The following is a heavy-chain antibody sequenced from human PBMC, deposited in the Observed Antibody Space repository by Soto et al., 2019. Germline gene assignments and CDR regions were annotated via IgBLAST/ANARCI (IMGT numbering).Heavy chain of an antibody. J-gene: IGHJ5*02. CDR3: ALNQRISNGFDP. CDR2: INAGNGNT. D-gene: IGHD2-15*01. CDR1: GYTFTSYA. V-gene: IGHV1-3*01. Sequence: QVQLVQSGAEVKKPGASVKVSCKASGYTFTSYAMHWVRQAPGQRLEWMGWINAGNGNTKYSQKFQGRVTITRDTSASTADMELSSLRSEDTAVYYCALNQRISNGFDPWGQGTLVTVSS.